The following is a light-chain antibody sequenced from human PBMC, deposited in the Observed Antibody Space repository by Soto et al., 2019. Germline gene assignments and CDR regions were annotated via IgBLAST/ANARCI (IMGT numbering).Light chain of an antibody. CDR2: DAS. CDR3: QQFDGYPLT. J-gene: IGKJ4*01. V-gene: IGKV1-13*02. CDR1: QGISST. Sequence: ALQLTQSPSSLSASVGDRVTITCRASQGISSTLAWYQQKPGKPPNLLIYDASTLESGVPSRFSGSGSGTDFTLTISSLQPEDFATYWCQQFDGYPLTFGGGTKVEIK.